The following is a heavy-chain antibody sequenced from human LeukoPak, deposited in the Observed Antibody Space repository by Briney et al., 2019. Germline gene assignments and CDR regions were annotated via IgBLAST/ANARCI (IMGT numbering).Heavy chain of an antibody. J-gene: IGHJ5*02. D-gene: IGHD4-23*01. CDR3: ARDYGGNSAGFDP. V-gene: IGHV4-59*01. CDR1: GGSISSFY. Sequence: SETLPLTCTVSGGSISSFYYNWIRQPPGKGLEWIGHIYYSGGTNYNPSLKSRVTISLDTSKNQFSLKLSSVTAADTAVYYCARDYGGNSAGFDPWGQGTLVTVSS. CDR2: IYYSGGT.